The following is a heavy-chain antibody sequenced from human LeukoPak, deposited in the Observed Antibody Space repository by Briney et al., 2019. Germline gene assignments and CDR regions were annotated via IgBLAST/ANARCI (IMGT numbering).Heavy chain of an antibody. V-gene: IGHV4-38-2*01. CDR3: ARHYWAPGAFDI. D-gene: IGHD2-8*02. CDR2: INHTGNT. CDR1: GYSISSGYY. J-gene: IGHJ3*02. Sequence: KASETLSLTCAVSGYSISSGYYWGWIRQPPGKGLECIGNINHTGNTYYNPSLRSRVTISVDTSKNQFSLTLNSVTAADTAVYYCARHYWAPGAFDIWGQGTMVTVSS.